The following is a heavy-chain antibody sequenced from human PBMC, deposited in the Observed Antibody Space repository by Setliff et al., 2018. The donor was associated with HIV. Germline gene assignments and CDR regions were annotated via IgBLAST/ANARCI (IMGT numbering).Heavy chain of an antibody. CDR2: ISGSGGST. CDR1: GFTFSSYA. D-gene: IGHD3-3*01. CDR3: ATNFWSGYYSTWYFDL. J-gene: IGHJ2*01. V-gene: IGHV3-23*01. Sequence: LRLSCAASGFTFSSYAMRWVRQAPGKGLEWDSAISGSGGSTCYADSVKGRFTISRDNSKNTLYLQMNSLRAEDTAVYYCATNFWSGYYSTWYFDLWGRGTLVTVSS.